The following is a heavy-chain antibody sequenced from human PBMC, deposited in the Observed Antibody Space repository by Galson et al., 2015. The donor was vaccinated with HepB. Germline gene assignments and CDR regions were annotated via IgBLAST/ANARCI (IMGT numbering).Heavy chain of an antibody. D-gene: IGHD3-16*01. CDR2: ISTYNDNT. CDR3: ARDLGYDYVWGSFEDGMDV. V-gene: IGHV1-18*04. Sequence: KVSCKASGYTFTSYGISWVRQAPGQGLEWMGWISTYNDNTNYAQKLQGRVTMTTDTSTSTAYMELTSLRSDDTAVYYCARDLGYDYVWGSFEDGMDVWGQGTTVTVSS. J-gene: IGHJ6*02. CDR1: GYTFTSYG.